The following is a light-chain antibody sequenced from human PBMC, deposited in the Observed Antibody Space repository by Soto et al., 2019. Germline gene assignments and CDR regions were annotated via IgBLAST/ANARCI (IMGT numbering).Light chain of an antibody. Sequence: QSVLTQPASVSGSPGQSITISCTGTSGDIGSYNRVSWYQQHPGKAPKLIIYEVTDRPSGVSNRFSGSKSGNTASLTISGLQAEDEAEYYCSSYTNINTRARVFGTGTKLTVL. J-gene: IGLJ1*01. V-gene: IGLV2-14*01. CDR2: EVT. CDR1: SGDIGSYNR. CDR3: SSYTNINTRARV.